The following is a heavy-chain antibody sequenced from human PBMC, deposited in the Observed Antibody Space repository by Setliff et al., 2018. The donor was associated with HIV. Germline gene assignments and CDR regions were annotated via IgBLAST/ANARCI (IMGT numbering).Heavy chain of an antibody. J-gene: IGHJ4*02. V-gene: IGHV4-61*09. D-gene: IGHD1-1*01. Sequence: PSETLSLTCTVSGGSISSGSYYWSWIRQPAGKGLEWIGHIYTSGSTNYNPSLKSRVTISVDTSKNQFSLKLCSVTAADTAVYYCARQLSNSLDFWGQGALVTVSS. CDR1: GGSISSGSYY. CDR2: IYTSGST. CDR3: ARQLSNSLDF.